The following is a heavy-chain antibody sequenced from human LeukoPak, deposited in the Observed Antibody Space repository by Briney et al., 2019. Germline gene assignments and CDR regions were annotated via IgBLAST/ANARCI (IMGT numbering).Heavy chain of an antibody. Sequence: SETLSLTCAVYGGSFSGYYWSWIRQPPGKGLEWIGEINHSGSTNYNPSLKSRVTISVDTSKNQFSLKLSSVTAADTAVYYCARGRREPTWGYSYGYYYYHYMDVWGKGTTVTVSS. D-gene: IGHD5-18*01. CDR1: GGSFSGYY. CDR2: INHSGST. CDR3: ARGRREPTWGYSYGYYYYHYMDV. V-gene: IGHV4-34*01. J-gene: IGHJ6*03.